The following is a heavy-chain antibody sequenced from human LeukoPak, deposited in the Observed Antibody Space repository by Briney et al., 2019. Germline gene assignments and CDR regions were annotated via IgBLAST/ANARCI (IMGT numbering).Heavy chain of an antibody. D-gene: IGHD3-10*01. V-gene: IGHV3-30*02. CDR3: AKDSGSGSYYIPEYFQH. CDR1: GFTFSSYG. J-gene: IGHJ1*01. CDR2: IRYDGSNK. Sequence: GGPLRLSCAASGFTFSSYGMHWVRQAPGKGLEWVAFIRYDGSNKYYADSVKGRFTISRDNSRNTLYLQMNSLRAEDTAVYYCAKDSGSGSYYIPEYFQHWGQGTLVTVSS.